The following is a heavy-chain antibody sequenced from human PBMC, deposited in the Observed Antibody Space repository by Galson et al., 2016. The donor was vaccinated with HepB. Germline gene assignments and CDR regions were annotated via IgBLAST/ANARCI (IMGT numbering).Heavy chain of an antibody. Sequence: PALVNPTQTLTLTCTFSGFSLSTDAVGVGWIRQPPGKALEWLALIYWDGDKRYSPSLKRRLTVTQDTSKNQVVRTMTNMDPVDTATYYCARQTGGMGYYDSSGYFNWGQGTLVTVSS. V-gene: IGHV2-5*02. D-gene: IGHD3-22*01. CDR1: GFSLSTDAVG. J-gene: IGHJ4*02. CDR2: IYWDGDK. CDR3: ARQTGGMGYYDSSGYFN.